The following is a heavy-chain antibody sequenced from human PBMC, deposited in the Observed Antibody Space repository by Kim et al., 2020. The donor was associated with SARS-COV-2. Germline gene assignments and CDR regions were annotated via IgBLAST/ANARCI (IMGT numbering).Heavy chain of an antibody. CDR3: ASSPSSLATVINHYYYYGMDV. CDR1: GYTFTSYD. J-gene: IGHJ6*02. CDR2: MNPNSGNT. D-gene: IGHD4-17*01. V-gene: IGHV1-8*01. Sequence: ASVKVSCKASGYTFTSYDINWVRQATGQGLEWMGWMNPNSGNTGYAQKFQGRVTMTRNTSISTAYMELSSLRSEDTAVYYCASSPSSLATVINHYYYYGMDVWGQGTTVTVSS.